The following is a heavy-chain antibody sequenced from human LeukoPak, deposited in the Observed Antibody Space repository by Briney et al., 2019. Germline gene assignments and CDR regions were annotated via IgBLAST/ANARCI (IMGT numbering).Heavy chain of an antibody. V-gene: IGHV4-59*01. Sequence: SETLSLTCTVSGGSISSYYWSRIRQPPGKGLEWIGYIYYSGSTNYNPSLKSRVTISVDTSKNQFSLKLSSVTAADTAVYYCARCVPAGYSSGCYVDYWGQGTLVTVSS. CDR2: IYYSGST. CDR3: ARCVPAGYSSGCYVDY. D-gene: IGHD6-19*01. CDR1: GGSISSYY. J-gene: IGHJ4*02.